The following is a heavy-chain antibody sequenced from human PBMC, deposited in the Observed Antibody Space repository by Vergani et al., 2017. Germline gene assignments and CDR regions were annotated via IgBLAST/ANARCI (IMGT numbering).Heavy chain of an antibody. CDR3: ARDREVIGGAYNWFDP. CDR1: GGSFNTYY. D-gene: IGHD3-3*01. J-gene: IGHJ5*02. V-gene: IGHV4-59*13. CDR2: IYSTGST. Sequence: QVQLEESGPGLVKPSETLSLTCTVSGGSFNTYYWSWIRQSPGKGLEWIGYIYSTGSTNYNPSLNSRVTMSVDTSKNQFSLKLRSVTAADTAVYYCARDREVIGGAYNWFDPWGQGTLVTVSS.